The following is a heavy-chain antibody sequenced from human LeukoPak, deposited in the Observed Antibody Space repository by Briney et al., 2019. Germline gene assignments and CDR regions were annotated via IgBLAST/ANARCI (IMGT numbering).Heavy chain of an antibody. CDR1: GGSISSSSSTYH. CDR2: IYYSGST. J-gene: IGHJ4*02. CDR3: ARLLYDYWSGSYYYFDY. Sequence: SETLSLTCTVSGGSISSSSSTYHWGWIRQPPGGGLEWIGSIYYSGSTYYNPSLKSRVTVSVDMSKTQFSLKLSSATAADTAVYYCARLLYDYWSGSYYYFDYWGQGTLVTVSS. D-gene: IGHD3-3*01. V-gene: IGHV4-39*07.